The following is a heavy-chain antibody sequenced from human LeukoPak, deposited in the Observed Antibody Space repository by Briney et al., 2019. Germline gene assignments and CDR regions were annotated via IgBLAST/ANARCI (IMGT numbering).Heavy chain of an antibody. CDR1: GYSITSVYY. CDR2: IYSSGST. Sequence: SETLSLTCTVSGYSITSVYYWSWIRQSAGKGLEWIGRIYSSGSTSYNPSLKSRVTMPVDTSKNQFSLKVTSVTAADTAVYYCARGLLVPSLNWFDPWGQGTLVTVSS. J-gene: IGHJ5*02. CDR3: ARGLLVPSLNWFDP. V-gene: IGHV4-4*07. D-gene: IGHD3-10*01.